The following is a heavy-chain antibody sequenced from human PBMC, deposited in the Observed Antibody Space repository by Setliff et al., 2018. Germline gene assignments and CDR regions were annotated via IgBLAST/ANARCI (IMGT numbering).Heavy chain of an antibody. Sequence: ASVKVSCKASGYNFSSYAISWVRQAPGQGLEWLGWISVDSGNTDYAQNFQGRVTMTAETSTSTAYMELRSLKSDDTAVYFCARAPRLEWILPTFDYWGQGT. CDR3: ARAPRLEWILPTFDY. V-gene: IGHV1-18*01. CDR1: GYNFSSYA. D-gene: IGHD3-3*01. CDR2: ISVDSGNT. J-gene: IGHJ4*02.